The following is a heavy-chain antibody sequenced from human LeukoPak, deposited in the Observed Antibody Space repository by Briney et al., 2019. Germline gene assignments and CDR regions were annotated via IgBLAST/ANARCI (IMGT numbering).Heavy chain of an antibody. V-gene: IGHV3-23*01. CDR3: AKRRDSTKSFDY. CDR1: GFTFSSCA. D-gene: IGHD2-2*01. CDR2: IGGSGGLT. Sequence: PGGSLRLSCAASGFTFSSCAMSWVRQLPGKGLEWVSAIGGSGGLTYYADSVKGRFTISRDNSNNTLFLQMSSLRAEDTAVYYCAKRRDSTKSFDYGGQGTLVSVSS. J-gene: IGHJ4*02.